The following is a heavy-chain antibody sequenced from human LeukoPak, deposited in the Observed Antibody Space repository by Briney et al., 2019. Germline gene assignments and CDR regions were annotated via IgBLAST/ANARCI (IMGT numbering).Heavy chain of an antibody. V-gene: IGHV4-4*07. D-gene: IGHD2-15*01. CDR1: GGSISSYY. Sequence: SETLSLTCTVSGGSISSYYWSWIRRPAGKGLEWIGRIYTSGSTNYNPSLKSRVTMSVDTSKNQFSLKLSSVTAADTAVYYCARDGYCSGGSCHGRDGMDVWGQGTTVTVSS. J-gene: IGHJ6*02. CDR2: IYTSGST. CDR3: ARDGYCSGGSCHGRDGMDV.